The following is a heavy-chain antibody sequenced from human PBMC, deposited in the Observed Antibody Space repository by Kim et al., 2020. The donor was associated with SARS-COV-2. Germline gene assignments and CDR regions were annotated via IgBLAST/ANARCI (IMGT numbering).Heavy chain of an antibody. V-gene: IGHV3-9*01. CDR3: AKEKRAVWRRPWFDP. CDR2: ISWNSGSI. J-gene: IGHJ5*02. CDR1: GFTFGDYA. Sequence: GGSLRLSCAASGFTFGDYAMHWVRQAPGKGLEWVSGISWNSGSIGYADSVKGRFTISRDNAKNSLYLQMNSLRAEDTALYYCAKEKRAVWRRPWFDPWGQGTLVTVSS. D-gene: IGHD6-6*01.